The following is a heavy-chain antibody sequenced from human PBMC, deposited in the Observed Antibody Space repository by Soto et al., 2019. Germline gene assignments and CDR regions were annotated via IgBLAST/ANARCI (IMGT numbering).Heavy chain of an antibody. D-gene: IGHD2-2*02. V-gene: IGHV1-2*02. J-gene: IGHJ6*02. CDR3: ARSLTEGYCTITGCYTRPLYGMDV. CDR1: GYTFSGYY. Sequence: SSVKVSCKASGYTFSGYYIHWLRQAPGQGLEWMGWINPNSGGTNYAQKFQGRVTVTRDTPTSTAYMELSRLTSDDTAVYYCARSLTEGYCTITGCYTRPLYGMDVWGQGTTVT. CDR2: INPNSGGT.